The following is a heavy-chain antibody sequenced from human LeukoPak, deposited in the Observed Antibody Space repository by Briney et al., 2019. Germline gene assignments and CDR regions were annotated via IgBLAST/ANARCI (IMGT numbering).Heavy chain of an antibody. D-gene: IGHD6-19*01. V-gene: IGHV3-48*02. CDR1: GFTISSYS. CDR2: ITSSSTI. Sequence: GGSLRLSCAASGFTISSYSMNWVRQAPGKGLEWVSYITSSSTIYYADSVKGRFTISRDNAKNSLYLQMNSLRDEDTAVYYCARGIAVAGTDFDYWGQGTLVTVSS. J-gene: IGHJ4*02. CDR3: ARGIAVAGTDFDY.